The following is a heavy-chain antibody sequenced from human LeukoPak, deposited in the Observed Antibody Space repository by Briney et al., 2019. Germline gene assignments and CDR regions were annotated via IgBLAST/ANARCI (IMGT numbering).Heavy chain of an antibody. CDR3: ARDSGSGNNDY. V-gene: IGHV1-3*01. CDR2: INAGNGNT. D-gene: IGHD1-26*01. CDR1: GYTFTSYA. Sequence: ASVKVSCEASGYTFTSYAMHWVRQAPGQRLEWMGWINAGNGNTKYSQNFQGRVTFISNTSATTAFMELSSLRSEDAAVYYCARDSGSGNNDYWGQGTLVTVSS. J-gene: IGHJ4*02.